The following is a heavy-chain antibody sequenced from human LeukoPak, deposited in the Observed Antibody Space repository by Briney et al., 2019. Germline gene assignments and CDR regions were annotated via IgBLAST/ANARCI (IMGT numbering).Heavy chain of an antibody. CDR1: GFTFDDYA. J-gene: IGHJ4*02. V-gene: IGHV3-9*03. D-gene: IGHD6-19*01. CDR2: ISWNSGSI. Sequence: GGSLRLSCAASGFTFDDYAMHWVRQTPGKGLGWVSGISWNSGSIGYVDSVKGRFTISRDNAKNSLYLQMNSLRAEDMASYYCAKDIMSAVAGHRGFDYWGQGTLVTVSS. CDR3: AKDIMSAVAGHRGFDY.